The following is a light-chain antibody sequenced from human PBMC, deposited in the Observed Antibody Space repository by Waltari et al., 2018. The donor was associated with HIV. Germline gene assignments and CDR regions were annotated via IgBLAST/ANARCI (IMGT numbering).Light chain of an antibody. J-gene: IGKJ1*01. CDR2: SAS. V-gene: IGKV3-15*01. CDR3: QQFYNWPRT. Sequence: EVVMTQSPATLAMSPGERATVSCRANQSISNNLAWYQQRRGLPPRLLIYSASSRATGIPARFSGTGSGTEFTLTISSLQSEDFAVYYCQQFYNWPRTFGQGTKVEIK. CDR1: QSISNN.